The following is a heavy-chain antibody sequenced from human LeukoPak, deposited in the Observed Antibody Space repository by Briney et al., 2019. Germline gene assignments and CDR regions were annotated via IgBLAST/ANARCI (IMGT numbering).Heavy chain of an antibody. D-gene: IGHD6-19*01. CDR3: ARARYSSGWYVRGVRLDYMDV. Sequence: GGSLRLSCAASGFTFSDYYMSWIRQAPGKGLEWVSYISSSGSTIYYADSVKGRFTISRDNAKNSLYLQMNSLRAEDTAVYYCARARYSSGWYVRGVRLDYMDVWGKGTTVTVSS. CDR2: ISSSGSTI. V-gene: IGHV3-11*04. J-gene: IGHJ6*03. CDR1: GFTFSDYY.